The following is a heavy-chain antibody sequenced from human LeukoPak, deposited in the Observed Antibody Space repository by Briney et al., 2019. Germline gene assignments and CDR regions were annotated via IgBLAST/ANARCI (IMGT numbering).Heavy chain of an antibody. CDR2: IRYDGSNK. V-gene: IGHV3-30*02. CDR3: AIDYVWGSYRPSNFDY. CDR1: GFTFSSYG. J-gene: IGHJ4*02. Sequence: GGSLRLSCAASGFTFSSYGMHWVRQAPGKGLEWVAFIRYDGSNKYYADSVKGRFTTSRDNSKNTLYLQMNSLRAEDTAVYYCAIDYVWGSYRPSNFDYWGQGTLVTVSS. D-gene: IGHD3-16*02.